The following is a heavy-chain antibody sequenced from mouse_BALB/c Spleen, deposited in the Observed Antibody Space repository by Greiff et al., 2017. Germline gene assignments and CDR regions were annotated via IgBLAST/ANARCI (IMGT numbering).Heavy chain of an antibody. CDR1: GFNIKDYY. D-gene: IGHD1-1*01. CDR2: IDPENGNT. Sequence: VQLQQSGAELVRPGALVKLSCKASGFNIKDYYMHWVKQRPEQGLEWIGWIDPENGNTIYDPKFQGKASITADTSSNTAYLQLSSLTSEDTAVYYCAVGYGSSWFAYWGQGTLVTVSA. J-gene: IGHJ3*01. V-gene: IGHV14-1*02. CDR3: AVGYGSSWFAY.